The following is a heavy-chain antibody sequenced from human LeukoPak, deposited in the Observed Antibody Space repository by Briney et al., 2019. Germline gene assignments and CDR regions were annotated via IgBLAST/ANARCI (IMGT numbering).Heavy chain of an antibody. CDR3: AKDYRDGYTSYYFDY. V-gene: IGHV3-30*18. J-gene: IGHJ4*02. D-gene: IGHD5-24*01. CDR2: ISYDGSNK. CDR1: GFTFSSYG. Sequence: GGSLRLSCAASGFTFSSYGMHWVRQAPGKGLEWVAAISYDGSNKYYADSVKGRFTISRDNSKNTLYLQMNSLRAEDTAVYYCAKDYRDGYTSYYFDYWGQGTLVTVSS.